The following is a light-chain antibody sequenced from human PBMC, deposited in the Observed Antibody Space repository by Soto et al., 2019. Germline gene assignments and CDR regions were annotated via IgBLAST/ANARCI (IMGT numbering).Light chain of an antibody. V-gene: IGKV3-20*01. J-gene: IGKJ1*01. Sequence: EVVMTQSPATLSVSPGERATLSCRASETVNSNLAWYQQKPGQAPRLLIYTISIRATGVPDRFSGSGSGTDFTLTISRLEPEDFAVYYCQQYGSSGTFGQGTKVDIK. CDR2: TIS. CDR3: QQYGSSGT. CDR1: ETVNSN.